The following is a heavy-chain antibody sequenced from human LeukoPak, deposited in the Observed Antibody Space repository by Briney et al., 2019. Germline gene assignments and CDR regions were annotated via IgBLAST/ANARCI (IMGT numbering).Heavy chain of an antibody. V-gene: IGHV3-23*01. CDR2: ISGSGGST. Sequence: GGSLRLSCAASGFTFSSDAMSWGRQAPGKGLEWVSAISGSGGSTYYADSVKGRFTISRDNSKNTLYLQMNSLRAEDTAVYYCAKGRREQWLVPLDYWGQGTLVTVSS. D-gene: IGHD6-19*01. CDR1: GFTFSSDA. J-gene: IGHJ4*02. CDR3: AKGRREQWLVPLDY.